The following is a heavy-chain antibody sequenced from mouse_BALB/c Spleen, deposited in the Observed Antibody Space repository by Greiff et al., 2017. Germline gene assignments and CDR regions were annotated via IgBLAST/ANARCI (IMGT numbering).Heavy chain of an antibody. D-gene: IGHD1-1*01. J-gene: IGHJ4*01. CDR3: ARSRGGYYGAMDY. V-gene: IGHV3-2*02. CDR1: GYSITSDYA. Sequence: EVKLQESGPGLVKPSQSLSLTCTVTGYSITSDYAWNWIRQFPGNKLEWMGYISYSGSTSYNPSLKSRISITRDTSKNQFFLQLNSVTTEDTATYYCARSRGGYYGAMDYWGQGTSVTVSS. CDR2: ISYSGST.